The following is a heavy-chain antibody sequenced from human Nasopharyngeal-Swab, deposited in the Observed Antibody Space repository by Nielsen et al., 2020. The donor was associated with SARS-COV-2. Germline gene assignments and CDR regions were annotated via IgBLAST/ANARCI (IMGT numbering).Heavy chain of an antibody. CDR3: ARIVVVPAASVRIRGWFDP. D-gene: IGHD2-2*01. CDR1: GYSISSGYY. J-gene: IGHJ5*02. CDR2: IYHSGST. Sequence: SETLSLTCAVSGYSISSGYYWGWIRQPPRKGLEWIGSIYHSGSTYYNPSLKSRVTISVDTSKNQFSLKLSSVTAADTAVYYCARIVVVPAASVRIRGWFDPWGQGTLVTVSS. V-gene: IGHV4-38-2*01.